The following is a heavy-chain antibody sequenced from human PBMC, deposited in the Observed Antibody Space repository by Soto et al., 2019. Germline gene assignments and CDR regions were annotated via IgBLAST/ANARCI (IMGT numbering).Heavy chain of an antibody. CDR3: AEGGGSYAPAEYFQH. D-gene: IGHD1-26*01. Sequence: QVQLVESGGGVVQPGRSLRLSCAASGFTFSSYGMHWVRQAPGKGLEWVAVIWYDGSIKYYADSVKGRFTISRDNSKNTLYLQMNSLRAEDTAVYYCAEGGGSYAPAEYFQHWGQGTLVTVSS. CDR2: IWYDGSIK. V-gene: IGHV3-33*01. CDR1: GFTFSSYG. J-gene: IGHJ1*01.